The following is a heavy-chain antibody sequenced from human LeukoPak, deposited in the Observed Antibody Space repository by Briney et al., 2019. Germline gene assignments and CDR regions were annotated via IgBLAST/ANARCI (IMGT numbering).Heavy chain of an antibody. CDR3: ARDNYGGNEFWYFDL. D-gene: IGHD4-23*01. V-gene: IGHV4-59*01. J-gene: IGHJ2*01. CDR2: LYYTGST. Sequence: SETLSLTCTVSGGSISSYYWSWIRQPPGKGLEWIGYLYYTGSTNYNPSLKSRITISGDTSKNQFSLKLSSVTAADTAVYYCARDNYGGNEFWYFDLWGRGTLVTVSS. CDR1: GGSISSYY.